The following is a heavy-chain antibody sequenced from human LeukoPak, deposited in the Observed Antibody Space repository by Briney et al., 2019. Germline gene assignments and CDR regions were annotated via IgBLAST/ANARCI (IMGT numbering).Heavy chain of an antibody. V-gene: IGHV3-21*01. CDR3: ARQFGLPFLYGPSRDAFDI. Sequence: GGSLRLSCAASGFTFSSYSMNWVRRAPGKGLEWVSSISSSSSSIYYADSVKGRFTISRDNAKNSLYLQMNSLRAEDTAVYYCARQFGLPFLYGPSRDAFDIWGQGTMVTVSS. D-gene: IGHD3-3*02. CDR1: GFTFSSYS. J-gene: IGHJ3*02. CDR2: ISSSSSSI.